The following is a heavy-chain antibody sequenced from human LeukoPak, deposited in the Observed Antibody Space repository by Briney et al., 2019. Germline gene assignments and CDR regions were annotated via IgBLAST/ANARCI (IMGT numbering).Heavy chain of an antibody. Sequence: PSQTLSLTCTVSGGSISSGSYYWSWIRQPAGKGLEWIGRIYTSGSTNYNPSLKSRVTISVDTSKSQFSLKLTSVTAADTAVYYCAREGGYSYGPLVYYYYYMDVWGKGTTVTISS. CDR3: AREGGYSYGPLVYYYYYMDV. J-gene: IGHJ6*03. V-gene: IGHV4-61*02. CDR1: GGSISSGSYY. CDR2: IYTSGST. D-gene: IGHD5-18*01.